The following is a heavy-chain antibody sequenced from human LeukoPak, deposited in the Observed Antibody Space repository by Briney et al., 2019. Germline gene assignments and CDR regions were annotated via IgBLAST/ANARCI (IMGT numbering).Heavy chain of an antibody. CDR1: GFTFSSYS. CDR2: ISSSSSYI. CDR3: ARDGEAIFGVVIGYYYYMDV. Sequence: PGGSLRLSCAASGFTFSSYSMNWVRQAPGKGLEWVSSISSSSSYIYYADSVKGRFTISRDNAKNSLYLQMNSPRAEDTAVYYCARDGEAIFGVVIGYYYYMDVWGKGTTVTVSS. J-gene: IGHJ6*03. D-gene: IGHD3-3*01. V-gene: IGHV3-21*01.